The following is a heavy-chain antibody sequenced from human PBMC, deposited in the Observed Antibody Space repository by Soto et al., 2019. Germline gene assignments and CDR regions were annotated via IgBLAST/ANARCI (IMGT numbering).Heavy chain of an antibody. J-gene: IGHJ3*02. CDR3: ARDTGGSYAFDI. CDR1: GFTFSDCY. Sequence: GGSLSLSCAASGFTFSDCYMSWSRQAPGKGLEWVSYISSSGSTIYYADSVKGRFTISRDNAKNSLYLQMNSLRAEDTAVDYCARDTGGSYAFDIWGQGTMVTVSS. V-gene: IGHV3-11*01. CDR2: ISSSGSTI. D-gene: IGHD1-26*01.